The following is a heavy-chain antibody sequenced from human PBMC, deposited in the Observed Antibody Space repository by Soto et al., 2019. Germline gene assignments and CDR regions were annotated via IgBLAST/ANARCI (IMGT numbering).Heavy chain of an antibody. V-gene: IGHV4-31*11. CDR3: ARPNDYWNGYGPFDY. Sequence: QVQLQASGPGLVKPSQTLSLTCAVSGRSISSVGYYWSWVRQHPGKGLEWIGSISYTGSTYYNPSLENRLSISLDTSGNRFSLRLNSVTAADTAISYCARPNDYWNGYGPFDYWGQGSLVSVSS. CDR1: GRSISSVGYY. CDR2: ISYTGST. J-gene: IGHJ4*02. D-gene: IGHD3-3*01.